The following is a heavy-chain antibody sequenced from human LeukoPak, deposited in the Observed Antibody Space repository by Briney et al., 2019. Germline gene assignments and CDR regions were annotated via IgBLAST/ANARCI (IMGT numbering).Heavy chain of an antibody. CDR2: IYFSGST. J-gene: IGHJ4*02. CDR1: GDSTSSSSYY. CDR3: ARIVGATDYFDH. D-gene: IGHD1-26*01. Sequence: PSETLSLTCTVSGDSTSSSSYYWGWIRQPPGKGLEWFGSIYFSGSTYYNPSLKSRVTISDDTSKNQFSLKLTSVTAADTAVYYCARIVGATDYFDHWGQGTLVTVSS. V-gene: IGHV4-39*01.